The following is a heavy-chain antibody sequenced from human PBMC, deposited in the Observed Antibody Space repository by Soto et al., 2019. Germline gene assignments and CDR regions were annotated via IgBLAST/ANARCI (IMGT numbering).Heavy chain of an antibody. V-gene: IGHV3-23*01. J-gene: IGHJ6*02. CDR2: IGESGTPT. CDR3: ARYIPGVRYYGMDV. D-gene: IGHD2-2*01. CDR1: GFTFSSYA. Sequence: EVQLLESGGGLVQPGGSLRLSSAASGFTFSSYAMKWVRQAPGKGLEWVSLIGESGTPTYYADSVKGRFTISRDNSGNTLFLEMYSLRAEDTAVYYCARYIPGVRYYGMDVWGQGTTVTVSS.